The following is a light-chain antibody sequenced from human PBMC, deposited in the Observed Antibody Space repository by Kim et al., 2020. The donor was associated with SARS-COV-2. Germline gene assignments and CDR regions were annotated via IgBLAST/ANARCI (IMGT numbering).Light chain of an antibody. CDR3: HQHYTTPFT. Sequence: RATISCKSSQTVLNSFSSKNFLAWFQQKPGQPPKLLISWASTREFGVPDRFSGGGSGTDFTLTINSLQAEDVAVYYCHQHYTTPFTFGGGTKLEIK. J-gene: IGKJ4*01. CDR1: QTVLNSFSSKNF. V-gene: IGKV4-1*01. CDR2: WAS.